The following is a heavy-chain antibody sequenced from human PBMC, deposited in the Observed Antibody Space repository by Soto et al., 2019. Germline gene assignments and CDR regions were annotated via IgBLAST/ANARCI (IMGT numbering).Heavy chain of an antibody. CDR2: INHSGST. CDR3: ARWPTLDSYGFGYYSYAMDG. Sequence: SATLSLTCAVYGGSFSGYYWSWIRQPPGKGLEWIGEINHSGSTNYNPSLKSRVTISVDTSKNQFSVKLSSVTAADTAVYYCARWPTLDSYGFGYYSYAMDGWGQGTTVTV. CDR1: GGSFSGYY. D-gene: IGHD5-18*01. V-gene: IGHV4-34*01. J-gene: IGHJ6*02.